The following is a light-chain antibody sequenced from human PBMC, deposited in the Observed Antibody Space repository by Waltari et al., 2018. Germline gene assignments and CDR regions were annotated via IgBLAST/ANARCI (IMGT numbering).Light chain of an antibody. CDR1: QSVKSAY. V-gene: IGKV3-20*01. CDR2: GAS. J-gene: IGKJ1*01. CDR3: LQWGASQWT. Sequence: EIVLTQSPGTLSLSPGETATLSCRASQSVKSAYLTWYQQKPGQAPRLLVYGASSRANGIPDRFSGSGSGTDFTLTIRRLEPEDFAVFYCLQWGASQWTFGQGTRVEVK.